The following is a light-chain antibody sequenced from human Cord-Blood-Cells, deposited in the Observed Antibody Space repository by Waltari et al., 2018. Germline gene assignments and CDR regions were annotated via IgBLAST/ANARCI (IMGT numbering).Light chain of an antibody. CDR3: SSYTSSSTWV. CDR1: CRDVGGYNY. V-gene: IGLV2-14*03. CDR2: DVS. Sequence: QSALPQPASVSGSPGQSITISCTGTCRDVGGYNYVSWYQQHPGKAPNLMIYDVSNRPSGVSNRFSGSKSGNTASLTISGLQAEDEADYYCSSYTSSSTWVFGGGTKLTVL. J-gene: IGLJ3*02.